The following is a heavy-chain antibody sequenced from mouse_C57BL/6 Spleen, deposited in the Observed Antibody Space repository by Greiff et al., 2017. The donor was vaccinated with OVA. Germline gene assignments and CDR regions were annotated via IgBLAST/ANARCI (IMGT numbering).Heavy chain of an antibody. V-gene: IGHV1-59*01. CDR3: ARGKQLRSPWFAY. Sequence: QVQLKQPGAELVRPGTSVKLSCKASGYTFTSYWMHWVKQRPGQGLEWIGVIDPSDSYTNYTQKFKGTATFTVDTSSSTAYMQLSSLTSEDSAVYYCARGKQLRSPWFAYWGQGTLVTVSA. D-gene: IGHD3-2*02. CDR2: IDPSDSYT. CDR1: GYTFTSYW. J-gene: IGHJ3*01.